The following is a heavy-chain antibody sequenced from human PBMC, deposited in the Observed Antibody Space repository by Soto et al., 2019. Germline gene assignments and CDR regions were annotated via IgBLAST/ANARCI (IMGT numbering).Heavy chain of an antibody. CDR1: GGSISSYY. J-gene: IGHJ5*02. D-gene: IGHD7-27*01. V-gene: IGHV4-59*08. CDR2: IYYSGST. Sequence: SETLSLTCTVSGGSISSYYWSWIRQPPGKGLEWIGYIYYSGSTNYNPTLKSQVTISVDTSKNQFSLKLSSVTAADTAVYYCARHQLGTSSWGQGTLVTVSS. CDR3: ARHQLGTSS.